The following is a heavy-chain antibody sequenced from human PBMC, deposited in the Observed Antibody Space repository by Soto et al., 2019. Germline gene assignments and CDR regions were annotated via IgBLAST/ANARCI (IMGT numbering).Heavy chain of an antibody. CDR3: ARDAMALSLDY. Sequence: GSLRLSCAASGFIFNRFGMHWVRQAPGKGLEWVAVISYDGSNKYYADSVKGRFTISRDNAKNTLSLQMNSLRPEDTAMYYYARDAMALSLDYWGQGTLVTVSS. CDR2: ISYDGSNK. J-gene: IGHJ4*02. V-gene: IGHV3-30*03. CDR1: GFIFNRFG.